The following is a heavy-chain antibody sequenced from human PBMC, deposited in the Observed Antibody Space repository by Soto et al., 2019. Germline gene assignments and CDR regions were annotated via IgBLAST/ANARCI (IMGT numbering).Heavy chain of an antibody. D-gene: IGHD4-4*01. CDR1: GFTFQDYY. V-gene: IGHV3-11*01. CDR3: AREGINNYNEYYLDS. Sequence: LSCTASGFTFQDYYMNWFRQAPGKGLEWISYISNTGTTIYYADSVKGRFTISRDTSKNSLFLQMNSLRGEDTALYYCAREGINNYNEYYLDSWGQGTLVTVSS. CDR2: ISNTGTTI. J-gene: IGHJ4*02.